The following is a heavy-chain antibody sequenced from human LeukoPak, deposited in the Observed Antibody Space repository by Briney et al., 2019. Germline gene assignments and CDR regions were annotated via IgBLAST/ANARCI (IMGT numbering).Heavy chain of an antibody. D-gene: IGHD6-6*01. Sequence: PGGSLRLSCAASGFTFSSYGMHWVRQAPGKGLEWVAVISYDGSNKYYADSVKGRFTISRDNSKNTLYLQMNSLRAEDTAVYYCAKGLGPGFDYWGQGTLVTVSS. CDR3: AKGLGPGFDY. CDR1: GFTFSSYG. J-gene: IGHJ4*02. V-gene: IGHV3-30*18. CDR2: ISYDGSNK.